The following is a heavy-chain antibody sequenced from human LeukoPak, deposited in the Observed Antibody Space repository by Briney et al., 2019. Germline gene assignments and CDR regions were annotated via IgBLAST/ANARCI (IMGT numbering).Heavy chain of an antibody. CDR3: ARVPLGGHNWFYP. J-gene: IGHJ5*02. CDR1: AFIFSIYW. Sequence: GGSLRLSCAASAFIFSIYWMSCVRQAPGKGRGWVAKIKQDGSEKDYVYSLKRRFTISRDNATTSRYLQMNSLRAEETAMYYCARVPLGGHNWFYPCGEGTLVTASS. CDR2: IKQDGSEK. V-gene: IGHV3-7*01.